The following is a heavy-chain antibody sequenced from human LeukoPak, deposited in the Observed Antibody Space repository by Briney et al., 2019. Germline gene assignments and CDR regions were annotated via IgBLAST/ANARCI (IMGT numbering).Heavy chain of an antibody. CDR2: MNPNSGNT. V-gene: IGHV1-8*01. CDR3: ARGPGYYDSCGYRPDY. J-gene: IGHJ4*02. D-gene: IGHD3-22*01. Sequence: ASVKVSCKASGYTFTSYDINWVRQATGQGLEGMGWMNPNSGNTGYAQKFQGRVTMTRNTSISTAYMELSSLRSEDTAVYYCARGPGYYDSCGYRPDYWGQGTLVTVSS. CDR1: GYTFTSYD.